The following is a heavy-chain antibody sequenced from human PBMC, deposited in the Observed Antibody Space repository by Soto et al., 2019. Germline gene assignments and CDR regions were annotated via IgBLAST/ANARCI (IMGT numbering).Heavy chain of an antibody. CDR3: ARKEVAPSFPFDL. CDR1: GFTLTRYA. CDR2: INAGNGDT. Sequence: QVHLVQSGAEVEKPGASVKVSCKASGFTLTRYALHWVRQAPGQRLEYMGWINAGNGDTGHPQKFQGRVTMTRDIPASTVYMELNSLTSEDTAVYYCARKEVAPSFPFDLWGQGTVVVVSS. D-gene: IGHD5-12*01. J-gene: IGHJ3*01. V-gene: IGHV1-3*01.